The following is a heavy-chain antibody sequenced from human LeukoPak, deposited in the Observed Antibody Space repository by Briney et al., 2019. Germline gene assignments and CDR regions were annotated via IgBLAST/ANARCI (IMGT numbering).Heavy chain of an antibody. Sequence: GGSLRLSCAASGFTFSSYEMNWVRQAPGKGLEWVSYISSSGSTIYYADSVKGRFTISRDNAKNSLYLQMNSLRAEDTALYYCARDLETMIVVVSDAFDIWGQGTMVTVSS. CDR2: ISSSGSTI. CDR3: ARDLETMIVVVSDAFDI. V-gene: IGHV3-48*03. D-gene: IGHD3-22*01. J-gene: IGHJ3*02. CDR1: GFTFSSYE.